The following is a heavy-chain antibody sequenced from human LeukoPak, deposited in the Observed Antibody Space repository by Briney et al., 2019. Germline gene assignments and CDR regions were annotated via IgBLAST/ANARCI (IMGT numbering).Heavy chain of an antibody. V-gene: IGHV4-59*08. CDR2: FYYTGIT. J-gene: IGHJ6*02. D-gene: IGHD3-10*01. CDR3: ARRGRTPRGYYGMDV. CDR1: GGSISSYY. Sequence: SETLSLTCTVSGGSISSYYWSWIRQPPGKGLEWIGSFYYTGITYFNPSLKGRVTISVDTSKNQFSLKLSSVTAADTAVYYCARRGRTPRGYYGMDVWGQGTTVTVSS.